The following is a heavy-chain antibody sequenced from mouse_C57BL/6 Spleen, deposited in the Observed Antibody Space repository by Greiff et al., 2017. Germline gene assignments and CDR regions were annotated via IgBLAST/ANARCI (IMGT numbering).Heavy chain of an antibody. V-gene: IGHV1-85*01. J-gene: IGHJ2*01. CDR3: ARTITTVVATNFDY. Sequence: VQLQQSGPELVKPGASVTLSCKASGYTFTSYDINWVKQRPGQGLEWIGWIYPRDGSTKYNEKFKGKATLTVDTSSSTAYMELHSLTSEDSAVYFCARTITTVVATNFDYWGQGTTLTVSS. CDR2: IYPRDGST. D-gene: IGHD1-1*01. CDR1: GYTFTSYD.